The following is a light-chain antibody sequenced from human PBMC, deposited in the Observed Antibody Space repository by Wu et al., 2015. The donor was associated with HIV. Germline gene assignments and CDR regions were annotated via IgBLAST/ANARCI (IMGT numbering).Light chain of an antibody. Sequence: EIVLTQSPGTLSLSPGERATLSCRASQSVSSNLAWYQQKPGQAPRLLIYGASTRATGIPARFSGSGSGTGFTLTISSLQSEDFALYYCQQYNNWPRTFGQGTKVEIK. J-gene: IGKJ1*01. V-gene: IGKV3-15*01. CDR2: GAS. CDR1: QSVSSN. CDR3: QQYNNWPRT.